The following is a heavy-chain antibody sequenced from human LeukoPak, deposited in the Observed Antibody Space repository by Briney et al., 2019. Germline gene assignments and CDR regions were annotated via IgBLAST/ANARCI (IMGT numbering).Heavy chain of an antibody. Sequence: GGSLRLSCAASGFTFSDHYMDWVRQAPGKGLEWVSGITWNSGSIGYADSVKGRFTISSDNAKNSLYLQINSLRPEDTALYYCVKGSAYSSSWYVDWGQGTLVTVSS. CDR2: ITWNSGSI. CDR1: GFTFSDHY. J-gene: IGHJ4*02. D-gene: IGHD6-13*01. V-gene: IGHV3-9*01. CDR3: VKGSAYSSSWYVD.